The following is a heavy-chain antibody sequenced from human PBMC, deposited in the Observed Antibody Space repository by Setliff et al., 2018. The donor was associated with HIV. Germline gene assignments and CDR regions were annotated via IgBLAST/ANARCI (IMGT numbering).Heavy chain of an antibody. Sequence: AASVKVSCKASGYTFTSYGISWVRQAPGQGLEWMGWISAYNGNTNYAQKLQGRVTMTTDTSTSTAYMELRSLRSDDTAVYYCARDVDTAMVRDDAFDIWGQGTMVTVSS. V-gene: IGHV1-18*01. CDR1: GYTFTSYG. CDR3: ARDVDTAMVRDDAFDI. CDR2: ISAYNGNT. J-gene: IGHJ3*02. D-gene: IGHD5-18*01.